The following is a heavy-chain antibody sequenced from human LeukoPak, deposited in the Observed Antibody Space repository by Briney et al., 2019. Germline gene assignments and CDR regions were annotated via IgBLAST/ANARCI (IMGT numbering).Heavy chain of an antibody. J-gene: IGHJ4*02. V-gene: IGHV4-31*03. CDR2: IYYSGST. D-gene: IGHD5-18*01. Sequence: PSETLSLTCTVSGGSISSGGYYWSWIRQHPGKGLEWIGYIYYSGSTYYNPSLKSRVTISVDTSKNQFSLKLSPVTAADTAVYYCARGRGSYGNFDYWGQGTLVTVSS. CDR3: ARGRGSYGNFDY. CDR1: GGSISSGGYY.